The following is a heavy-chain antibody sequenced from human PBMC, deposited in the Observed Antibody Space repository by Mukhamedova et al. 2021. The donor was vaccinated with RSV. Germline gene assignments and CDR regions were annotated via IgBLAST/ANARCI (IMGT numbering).Heavy chain of an antibody. V-gene: IGHV4-61*07. CDR3: ARQLCSSIRCYDAFDI. CDR2: IYYSGST. Sequence: GDIYYSGSTNYNPSLKSRVTISVDTSKNQFSVKLSSVTAADTAVYYCARQLCSSIRCYDAFDIWGQGTMVTVSS. J-gene: IGHJ3*02. D-gene: IGHD2-2*01.